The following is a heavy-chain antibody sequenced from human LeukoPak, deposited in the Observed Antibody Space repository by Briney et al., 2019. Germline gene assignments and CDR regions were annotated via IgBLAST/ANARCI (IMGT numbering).Heavy chain of an antibody. CDR2: ISGSGGST. CDR3: AKAQAPSLWWWDY. V-gene: IGHV3-23*01. Sequence: QPGGSLRLSCAASGFTFSSYAMSWVRQAPGKGLEWVSAISGSGGSTYYADSVKGRFTISRDNSKNTVYVQMNSLRAEDTAVYYCAKAQAPSLWWWDYWGQGTLVTVSS. J-gene: IGHJ4*02. CDR1: GFTFSSYA. D-gene: IGHD2-21*01.